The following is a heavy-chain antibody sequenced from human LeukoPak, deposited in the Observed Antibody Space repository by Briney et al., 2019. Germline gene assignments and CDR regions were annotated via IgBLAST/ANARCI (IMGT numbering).Heavy chain of an antibody. D-gene: IGHD1-26*01. Sequence: GGSLRLSCAASGFTFSSDAMSWVRQAPGKGLEWVSFISSSGTSIYYADSVKGRFSISRDNAKNSLYLQMSSLRDEDTAVYYCARDDRTKSGSPRWFDPWGQGTLVTVSS. J-gene: IGHJ5*02. CDR1: GFTFSSDA. CDR3: ARDDRTKSGSPRWFDP. V-gene: IGHV3-48*02. CDR2: ISSSGTSI.